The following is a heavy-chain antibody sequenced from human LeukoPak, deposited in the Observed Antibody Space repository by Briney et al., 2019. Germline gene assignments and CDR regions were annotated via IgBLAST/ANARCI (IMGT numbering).Heavy chain of an antibody. V-gene: IGHV1-24*01. CDR1: GYTLNQLS. J-gene: IGHJ4*02. D-gene: IGHD3-9*01. Sequence: SVKVSCKVSGYTLNQLSMHWVRQAPGKGLEWMGGFDPEDGGTIYAQKFQGRVTMTEDTSTDTAYMELNSLRAEDTAVYYCVTESPRFLNWLDQNAWGQGTLVTVSS. CDR3: VTESPRFLNWLDQNA. CDR2: FDPEDGGT.